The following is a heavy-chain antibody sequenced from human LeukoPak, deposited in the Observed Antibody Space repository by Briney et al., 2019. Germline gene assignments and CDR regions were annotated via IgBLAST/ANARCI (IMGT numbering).Heavy chain of an antibody. Sequence: PGGSLRLSCAASGFIFSDYYMSWIRQAPGKGLERVSYISSSGITIYYADSVKGRFTISRDNAKNSLYLQMNSLRAEDTAVYYCARGKTGSYYSRSCYMDVWGKGTTVTISS. V-gene: IGHV3-11*01. CDR2: ISSSGITI. CDR1: GFIFSDYY. J-gene: IGHJ6*03. CDR3: ARGKTGSYYSRSCYMDV. D-gene: IGHD3-10*01.